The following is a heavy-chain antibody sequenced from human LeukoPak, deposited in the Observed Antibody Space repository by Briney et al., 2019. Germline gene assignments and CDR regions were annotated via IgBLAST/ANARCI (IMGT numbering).Heavy chain of an antibody. CDR3: AKDSQDIAARKNFQH. CDR1: GFTFSSYG. Sequence: GGSLRLSCAASGFTFSSYGMHWVRQAPGKGLEWVAFIRYDGSNKYYADSVKGRFTISRDNSKNTLYLQMNSLRAEDAAVYYCAKDSQDIAARKNFQHWGQGTLVTVSS. CDR2: IRYDGSNK. V-gene: IGHV3-30*02. J-gene: IGHJ1*01. D-gene: IGHD6-6*01.